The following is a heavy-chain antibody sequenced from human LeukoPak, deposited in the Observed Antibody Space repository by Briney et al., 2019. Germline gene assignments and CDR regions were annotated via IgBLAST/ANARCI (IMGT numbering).Heavy chain of an antibody. J-gene: IGHJ6*02. CDR3: ARGDVDTAMVPNALDV. D-gene: IGHD5-18*01. CDR1: GGSISSGDYY. Sequence: PSETLSLTCTVSGGSISSGDYYWSWIRQPPGKGLEWIGYIYYSGSTYYNSSLKSRVTISVDTSTNHFSLKLSSVTAADTAVYYCARGDVDTAMVPNALDVWGQGTTVTVSS. CDR2: IYYSGST. V-gene: IGHV4-30-4*01.